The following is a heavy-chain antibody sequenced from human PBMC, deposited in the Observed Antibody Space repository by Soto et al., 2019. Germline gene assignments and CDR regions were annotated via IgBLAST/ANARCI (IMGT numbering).Heavy chain of an antibody. Sequence: QVQLMESGGGVVQPGSFLRLSCAASGFTFSSYAMHWVRQAPGKGLEWVAAIWYDGGNKYYADSVKDRFAISKDNSKNTLYLAMNSLRAEDTAVYFCARAPRTDWYFDLWGRGTLVTVSS. CDR1: GFTFSSYA. J-gene: IGHJ2*01. V-gene: IGHV3-33*01. D-gene: IGHD1-1*01. CDR3: ARAPRTDWYFDL. CDR2: IWYDGGNK.